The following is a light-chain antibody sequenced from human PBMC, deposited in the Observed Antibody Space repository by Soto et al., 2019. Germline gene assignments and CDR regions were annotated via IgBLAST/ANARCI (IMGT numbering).Light chain of an antibody. J-gene: IGKJ2*01. Sequence: EVVLTQSPATLSLSPGDRATLSCRASQSVSSNLAWYQRKPGQSPRLLIYGASTRATGVPPRFSGSRSGTEFTLTISAVQSEDFAVYYCQQYYNWPPYTFGQGTKLDFK. CDR1: QSVSSN. V-gene: IGKV3-15*01. CDR2: GAS. CDR3: QQYYNWPPYT.